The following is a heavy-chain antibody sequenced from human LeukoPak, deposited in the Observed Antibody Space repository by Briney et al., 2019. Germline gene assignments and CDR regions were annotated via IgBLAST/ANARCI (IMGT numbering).Heavy chain of an antibody. CDR2: IYYSGSA. CDR3: AKRDDSGGNLVDL. Sequence: PSETLSLTCTVSGGSIRSGSHYWAWIRQPPGKGLEWIGSIYYSGSAYYNPSLENRVTISIDTSKNHFSLKLSSLSAADTSVYYCAKRDDSGGNLVDLWGQGTLVTVS. J-gene: IGHJ4*02. D-gene: IGHD3-22*01. V-gene: IGHV4-39*02. CDR1: GGSIRSGSHY.